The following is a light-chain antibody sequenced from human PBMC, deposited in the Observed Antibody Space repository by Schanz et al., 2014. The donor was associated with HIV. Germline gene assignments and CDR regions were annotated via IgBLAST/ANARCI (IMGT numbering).Light chain of an antibody. CDR3: QQYGSPPRT. Sequence: EIVLTQSPGTLSLSPGERATLSCRASQSVNSHLAWYQHKPGQAPRLLIYGASSRATGIPDRFSGSGSGTDFTLTISRLEPEDFAVFYCQQYGSPPRTFGQGTKVEGK. CDR2: GAS. V-gene: IGKV3-20*01. CDR1: QSVNSH. J-gene: IGKJ1*01.